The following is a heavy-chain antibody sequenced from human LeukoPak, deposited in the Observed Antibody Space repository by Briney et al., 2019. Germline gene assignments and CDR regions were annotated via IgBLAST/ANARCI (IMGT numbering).Heavy chain of an antibody. D-gene: IGHD2-15*01. CDR1: GGSISSSNW. Sequence: SGTLSLTCAVSGGSISSSNWRSWVRQPPGKGLEWIGEIYHSGSTNYNPSLKSRVTISVDKSKNQFSLKLSSVTAADTAVYYCARAYCSGGSCYLVDYWGQGTLVTVSS. J-gene: IGHJ4*02. V-gene: IGHV4-4*02. CDR3: ARAYCSGGSCYLVDY. CDR2: IYHSGST.